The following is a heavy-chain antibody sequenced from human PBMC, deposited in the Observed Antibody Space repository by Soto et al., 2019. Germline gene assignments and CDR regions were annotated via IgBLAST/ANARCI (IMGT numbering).Heavy chain of an antibody. Sequence: PSETLSLTCAVSGGSISSYYWGWISQPPWKGLEWTGSIYYSGSTYYNPSLKSRVTISVDTSKNQFSLKLSSVTAADTAVYYCARPGNYGSGSYLYYLDYWGQGTLVTVSS. CDR3: ARPGNYGSGSYLYYLDY. J-gene: IGHJ4*02. CDR1: GGSISSYY. V-gene: IGHV4-39*01. D-gene: IGHD3-10*01. CDR2: IYYSGST.